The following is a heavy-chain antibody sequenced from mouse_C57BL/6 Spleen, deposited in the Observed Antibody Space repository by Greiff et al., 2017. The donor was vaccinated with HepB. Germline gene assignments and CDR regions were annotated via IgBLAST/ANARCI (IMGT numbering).Heavy chain of an antibody. CDR2: IYPGDGDT. Sequence: VQLVESGAELVKPGASVKISCKASGYAFSSYWMNWVKQRPGKGLEWIGQIYPGDGDTNYNGKFKGKATLTADKSSSTAYMQLSSLTSEDSAVYFCARALDSSGYDAMDYWGQGTSVTVSS. J-gene: IGHJ4*01. V-gene: IGHV1-80*01. D-gene: IGHD3-2*02. CDR3: ARALDSSGYDAMDY. CDR1: GYAFSSYW.